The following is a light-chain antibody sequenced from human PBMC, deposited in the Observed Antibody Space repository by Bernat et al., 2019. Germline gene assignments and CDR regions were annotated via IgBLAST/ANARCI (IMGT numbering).Light chain of an antibody. CDR1: QSISSY. CDR2: AAS. V-gene: IGKV1-39*01. CDR3: QQSYSTVLT. Sequence: DIQMTQSPSSLSASVGDRVTITCRASQSISSYLNWHQQKPGKAPKLLIYAASSLQSGVPSRFSGSGSGTDFTLTISSLQPEDFATYYCQQSYSTVLTFGGGTKVEIK. J-gene: IGKJ4*01.